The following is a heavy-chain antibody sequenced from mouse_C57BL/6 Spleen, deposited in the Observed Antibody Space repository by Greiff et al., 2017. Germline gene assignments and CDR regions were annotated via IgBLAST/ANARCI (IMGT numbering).Heavy chain of an antibody. Sequence: QVQLQQPGAELVKPGASVKLSCKASGYTFTSYWMHWVKQRPGQGLEWIGMIHPNSGSTNYNEKFKSKATLTVDKSSSTAYMQLSSLTSEDSAVYYCARGRLGVVGYFDVWGTGTTVTVSS. CDR3: ARGRLGVVGYFDV. CDR2: IHPNSGST. V-gene: IGHV1-64*01. D-gene: IGHD1-1*01. J-gene: IGHJ1*03. CDR1: GYTFTSYW.